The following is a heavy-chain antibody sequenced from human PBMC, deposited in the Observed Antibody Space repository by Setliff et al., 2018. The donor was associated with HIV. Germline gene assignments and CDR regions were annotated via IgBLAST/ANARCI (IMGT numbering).Heavy chain of an antibody. Sequence: PSETLSLTCAVYGGSFSGHYWSWIRQPPGKGLEWIGEINHSGTTNYNPSLKSRVIMSIDTSKNQFSLKLTSVTAADTAVYYCATVIGWNDATDCWGQGTLVTGSS. J-gene: IGHJ4*02. CDR1: GGSFSGHY. CDR3: ATVIGWNDATDC. V-gene: IGHV4-34*01. CDR2: INHSGTT. D-gene: IGHD1-1*01.